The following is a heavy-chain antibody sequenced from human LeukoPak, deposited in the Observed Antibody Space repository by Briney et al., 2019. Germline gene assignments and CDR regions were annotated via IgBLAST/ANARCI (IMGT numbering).Heavy chain of an antibody. V-gene: IGHV3-53*01. CDR3: ATRRYDSSGFDH. J-gene: IGHJ4*02. D-gene: IGHD3-22*01. CDR2: IYTGGNT. CDR1: RFSLDRKH. Sequence: RGSLQLSCAHSRFSLDRKHLTWVSQAPGAGGQWISFIYTGGNTSYSDSVKGRFTVSRDTSKNTLYLQMNSLRAEDTAVYYCATRRYDSSGFDHWGQGTLVTVSS.